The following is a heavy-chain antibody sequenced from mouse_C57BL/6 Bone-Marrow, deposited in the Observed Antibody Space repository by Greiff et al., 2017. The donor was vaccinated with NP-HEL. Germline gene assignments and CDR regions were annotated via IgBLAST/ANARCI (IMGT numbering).Heavy chain of an antibody. Sequence: EVMLVESGPVLVKPGPSVKISCKASGFTFTDYYMHWVKQSHGKSLEWIGLVYPYNGGTSYNQKFKGKATLTVDTSSSTAYMELNSLTSEDSAVYYCARRSTTVPPGAMDYWGQGTSVTVSS. J-gene: IGHJ4*01. CDR2: VYPYNGGT. CDR1: GFTFTDYY. V-gene: IGHV1-36*01. CDR3: ARRSTTVPPGAMDY. D-gene: IGHD1-1*01.